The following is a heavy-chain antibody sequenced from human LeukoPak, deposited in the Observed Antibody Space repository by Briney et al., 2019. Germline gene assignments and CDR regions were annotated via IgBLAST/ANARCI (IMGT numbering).Heavy chain of an antibody. V-gene: IGHV3-48*03. CDR2: ISSSGSTI. CDR1: GFTFSSYE. J-gene: IGHJ4*02. D-gene: IGHD1-1*01. Sequence: PGGSLRLSCAASGFTFSSYEMNWVRQAPGKGLEWVSYISSSGSTIYYAGSVKGRFTISRDNAKNSLYLQMNSLSADDTAVYYCARDATWNDVRPFDYWGQGTLVTVSS. CDR3: ARDATWNDVRPFDY.